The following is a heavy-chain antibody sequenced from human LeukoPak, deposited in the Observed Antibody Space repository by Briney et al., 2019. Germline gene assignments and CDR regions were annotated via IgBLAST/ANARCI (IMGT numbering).Heavy chain of an antibody. V-gene: IGHV1-69*01. CDR2: IIPIFGTA. CDR3: ARVSVGGGSYGFTGYYYMDV. D-gene: IGHD3-16*01. CDR1: GGTFSSYA. Sequence: ASVKVSCKASGGTFSSYAISLVRQAPGQGLEWMGGIIPIFGTANYAQKFQGRVTITADESTSTAYMELSSLRSEDTAVYYCARVSVGGGSYGFTGYYYMDVWGKGTTVTVSS. J-gene: IGHJ6*03.